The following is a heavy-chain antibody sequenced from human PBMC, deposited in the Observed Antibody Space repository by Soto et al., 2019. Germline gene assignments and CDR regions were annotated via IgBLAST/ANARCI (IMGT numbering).Heavy chain of an antibody. J-gene: IGHJ4*02. Sequence: EVQLLESGGGLVQPGESLRVSCAASGFTFSSYAMSWVRQAPGKGLELVSVISGSDDSTYYADSMKGRFTISRDNSKNTLYLQMNSLRAEDTAVYYCAKRSSSSTFDYWGQGTLVTVSS. V-gene: IGHV3-23*01. CDR1: GFTFSSYA. D-gene: IGHD6-6*01. CDR3: AKRSSSSTFDY. CDR2: ISGSDDST.